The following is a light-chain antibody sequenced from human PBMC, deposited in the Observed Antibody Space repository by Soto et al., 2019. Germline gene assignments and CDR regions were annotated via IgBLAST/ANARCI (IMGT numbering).Light chain of an antibody. V-gene: IGKV1-5*03. CDR2: EAS. Sequence: DTQMTQSPSTLSASIGDRVTITCRASQNINRWLAWYQVKPGKAPKLLIYEASILDSGVPSRFSGSGFGTEFTLTITSLQPDDFATYYCHQCNSFPLTFGGGTRWRS. CDR1: QNINRW. CDR3: HQCNSFPLT. J-gene: IGKJ4*01.